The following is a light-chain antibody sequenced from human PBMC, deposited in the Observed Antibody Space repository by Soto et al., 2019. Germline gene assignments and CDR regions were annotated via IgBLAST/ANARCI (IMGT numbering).Light chain of an antibody. CDR3: CSYSVRHFKVV. CDR1: SSDVGGYNY. CDR2: DVS. V-gene: IGLV2-11*01. Sequence: QSVLTQPRSVSGSPGQSVTISCTGTSSDVGGYNYVSWYQQHPGKAPKLMIYDVSKRPSGVPDRFSGSKSGNTASLTISGLQAEYEADSYGCSYSVRHFKVVFGGGTNLTVL. J-gene: IGLJ2*01.